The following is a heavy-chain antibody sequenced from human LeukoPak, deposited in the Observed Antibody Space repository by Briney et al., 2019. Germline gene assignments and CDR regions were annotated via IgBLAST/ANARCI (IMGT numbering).Heavy chain of an antibody. CDR3: ARGQPWWDSGYDGDKFDY. D-gene: IGHD5-12*01. CDR2: INPNSGGT. CDR1: GDSFTGKY. V-gene: IGHV1-2*02. Sequence: ASVKVSCKASGDSFTGKYMHLVRQAPGQGLEWMGWINPNSGGTNYVQKFQGRVTMTGDTSISTAYMELSRLRSDDTAVYYCARGQPWWDSGYDGDKFDYWGQGTLVTVSS. J-gene: IGHJ4*02.